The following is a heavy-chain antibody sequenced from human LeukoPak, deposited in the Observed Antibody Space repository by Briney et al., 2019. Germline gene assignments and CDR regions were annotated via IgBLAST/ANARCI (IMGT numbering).Heavy chain of an antibody. J-gene: IGHJ4*02. CDR2: ISSSSSYI. Sequence: GGSLRLSCAASGFTFSSYSMNWVRQAPGKGLEWVSSISSSSSYIYYADSVKGRFTISRDNAKNSLYLQMNSLRAEDTAVYYCARDSAYYDSSGLDYWGQGTLVTVSS. V-gene: IGHV3-21*01. D-gene: IGHD3-22*01. CDR1: GFTFSSYS. CDR3: ARDSAYYDSSGLDY.